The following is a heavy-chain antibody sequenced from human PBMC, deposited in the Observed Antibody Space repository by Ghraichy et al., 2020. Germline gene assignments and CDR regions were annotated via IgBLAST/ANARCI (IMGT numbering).Heavy chain of an antibody. V-gene: IGHV3-48*02. CDR3: ARDPTGAVKGYYYGMDV. J-gene: IGHJ6*02. CDR2: ISSSSSTI. D-gene: IGHD3-10*01. CDR1: GFTFSSYS. Sequence: GGSLRLSCAASGFTFSSYSMNWVRQAPGKGLEWVSYISSSSSTIYYADSVKGRFTISRDNAKNSLYLQMNSLRDEDTAVYYCARDPTGAVKGYYYGMDVWGQGTTVTVSS.